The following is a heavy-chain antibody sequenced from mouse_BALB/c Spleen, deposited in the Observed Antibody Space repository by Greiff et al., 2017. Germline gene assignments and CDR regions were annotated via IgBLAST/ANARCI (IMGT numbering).Heavy chain of an antibody. D-gene: IGHD2-3*01. J-gene: IGHJ3*01. CDR3: TSDGYYGAY. CDR2: IRLKSNNYAT. V-gene: IGHV6-6*02. Sequence: DVMLVESGGGLVQPGGSMKLSCVASGFTFSNYWMNWVRQSPEKGLEWVAEIRLKSNNYATHYAESVKGRFTISRDDSKSSVYLQMNNLRAEDTGIYYCTSDGYYGAYWGQGTLVTVSA. CDR1: GFTFSNYW.